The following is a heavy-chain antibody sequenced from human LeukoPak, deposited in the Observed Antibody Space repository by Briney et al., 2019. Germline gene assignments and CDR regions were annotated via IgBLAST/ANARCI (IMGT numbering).Heavy chain of an antibody. CDR1: GFTFSSYG. V-gene: IGHV3-30*02. Sequence: GGSLRLSCAASGFTFSSYGMHWVRQAPGKGLEWVAVIWYDGSKKYYADSVKGRFTISRDNSKNTLYLQMNSLRAEDTALYYCAITSGSSFDFWGQGTLVTVSS. CDR3: AITSGSSFDF. CDR2: IWYDGSKK. D-gene: IGHD1-26*01. J-gene: IGHJ4*02.